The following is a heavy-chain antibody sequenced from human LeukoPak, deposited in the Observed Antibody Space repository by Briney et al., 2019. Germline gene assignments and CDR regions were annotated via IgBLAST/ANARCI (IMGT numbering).Heavy chain of an antibody. Sequence: PGTSLRPSCAASGFTFSDYAMHWVRQAPGKGLEWVAVIAYGGTYTHHADSLKGRFTISRDNSRDTLYLQINSLRPEDTALYYCARNKAIPAFFGMDVWGQGTTIIVSS. CDR3: ARNKAIPAFFGMDV. CDR2: IAYGGTYT. V-gene: IGHV3-30*03. D-gene: IGHD2/OR15-2a*01. J-gene: IGHJ6*02. CDR1: GFTFSDYA.